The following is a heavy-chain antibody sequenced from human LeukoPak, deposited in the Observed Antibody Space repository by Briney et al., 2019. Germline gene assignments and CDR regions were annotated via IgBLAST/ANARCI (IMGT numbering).Heavy chain of an antibody. CDR3: ARYRPQTYYYDFLGGFDY. V-gene: IGHV4-39*01. CDR2: IYYSGST. Sequence: SETLSLTCTVSGGSISSSSYYWGWIRQPPGKGLEWIGSIYYSGSTYYNPSLKSRVTISVDTSKNQFSLKLSSVTAADTAVYYCARYRPQTYYYDFLGGFDYWGQGTLVTVSS. J-gene: IGHJ4*02. D-gene: IGHD3-22*01. CDR1: GGSISSSSYY.